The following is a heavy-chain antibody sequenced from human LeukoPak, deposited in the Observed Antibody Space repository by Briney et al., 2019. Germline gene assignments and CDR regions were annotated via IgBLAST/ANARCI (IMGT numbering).Heavy chain of an antibody. CDR1: GGTFISYA. CDR3: AIFQGTYGDNENAY. CDR2: IIPMINTP. D-gene: IGHD4-17*01. Sequence: ASVKVSCKSSGGTFISYASTWVRQAPGKGLEWMGGIIPMINTPKYAQKFQGRASITADESTSTGYMEVSSLRSEDTAVYYCAIFQGTYGDNENAYCGQGTLVTVSS. V-gene: IGHV1-69*01. J-gene: IGHJ4*02.